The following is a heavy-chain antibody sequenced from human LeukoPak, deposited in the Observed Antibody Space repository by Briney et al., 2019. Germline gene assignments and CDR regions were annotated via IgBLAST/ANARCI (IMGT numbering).Heavy chain of an antibody. CDR1: GGSISSGGYY. CDR3: ARSIAARPFDY. CDR2: IYYSGST. D-gene: IGHD6-6*01. J-gene: IGHJ4*02. V-gene: IGHV4-31*03. Sequence: SETLSLTCTVSGGSISSGGYYWSWIRQHPGKGLEWIGYIYYSGSTYYNPSLKSRVTISVDTTKNQFSLKLSSVTAADTAVYYCARSIAARPFDYWGQGTLVTVSS.